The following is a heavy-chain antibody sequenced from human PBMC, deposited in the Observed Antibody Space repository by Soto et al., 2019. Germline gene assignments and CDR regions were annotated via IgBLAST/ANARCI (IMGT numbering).Heavy chain of an antibody. CDR2: IKSKASGGTT. CDR1: GFTFTDAW. V-gene: IGHV3-15*07. J-gene: IGHJ4*02. Sequence: EVQLVESGGGLVKPGGSLRLSCAASGFTFTDAWMNWVRQAPGKGLEWVGHIKSKASGGTTDYAAPVKGRFTISRDDSKNTLYLQMHNLKTEDTAVYYCTWDTSGYYYPSHWGQGTLVTVSS. CDR3: TWDTSGYYYPSH. D-gene: IGHD3-22*01.